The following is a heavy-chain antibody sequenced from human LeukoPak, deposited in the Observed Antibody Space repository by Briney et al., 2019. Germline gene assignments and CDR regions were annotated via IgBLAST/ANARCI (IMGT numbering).Heavy chain of an antibody. Sequence: SVNVSCMASVGTFRSYAISWVRPAPGQGLEWMGGIIPIFGTANYAQKFEGRVTITADESTSTAYMELSSLRSEDTAVYYCARVPRGSYDNWFDRWGQGTLVTVSS. CDR2: IIPIFGTA. J-gene: IGHJ5*02. D-gene: IGHD1-26*01. CDR1: VGTFRSYA. CDR3: ARVPRGSYDNWFDR. V-gene: IGHV1-69*13.